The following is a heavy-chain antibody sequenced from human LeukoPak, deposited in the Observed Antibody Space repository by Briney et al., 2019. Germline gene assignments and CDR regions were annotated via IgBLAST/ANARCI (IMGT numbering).Heavy chain of an antibody. J-gene: IGHJ5*02. CDR3: ARQRSSSWYPPRKHCFDA. Sequence: SETLSLTCTVSGGSISSSSYYWGWIRQPPGKGLEWIGSIYYSGSTYYNPSLKSRVTISVDTSKNQFSLKLSSVTAADTAVYYCARQRSSSWYPPRKHCFDASGQGTLVTVSS. D-gene: IGHD6-13*01. CDR2: IYYSGST. CDR1: GGSISSSSYY. V-gene: IGHV4-39*01.